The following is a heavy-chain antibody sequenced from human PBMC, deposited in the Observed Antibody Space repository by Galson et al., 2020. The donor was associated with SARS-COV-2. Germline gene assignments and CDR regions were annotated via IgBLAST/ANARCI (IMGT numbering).Heavy chain of an antibody. CDR3: AHRLGGSGDWNYANFNY. V-gene: IGHV2-5*02. J-gene: IGHJ4*02. Sequence: SGPTLVKPTQTLTLTCTFSGFSLSTSGVGVGWIRQPPGKALECLALIYWDDDKRYSPSLKNRITITKDTSKNLVVLTLTNMDPADTATYFCAHRLGGSGDWNYANFNYWGQGTLVTVSS. D-gene: IGHD1-7*01. CDR2: IYWDDDK. CDR1: GFSLSTSGVG.